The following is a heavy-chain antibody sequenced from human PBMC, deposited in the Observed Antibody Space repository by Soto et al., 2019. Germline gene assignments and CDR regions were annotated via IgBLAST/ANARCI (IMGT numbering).Heavy chain of an antibody. Sequence: QITLKESGPTLVKPTQTLTLTCTFSGFSLSTSGVGVGWIRQPPGKALEWLTVIYWDDDKRYSPSLKSRLTNTQNTSKNQVVLTMTNMDPVDTATYYCAYGRTSQQFDPWGQGILVTVSS. CDR1: GFSLSTSGVG. CDR3: AYGRTSQQFDP. D-gene: IGHD1-26*01. J-gene: IGHJ5*02. V-gene: IGHV2-5*02. CDR2: IYWDDDK.